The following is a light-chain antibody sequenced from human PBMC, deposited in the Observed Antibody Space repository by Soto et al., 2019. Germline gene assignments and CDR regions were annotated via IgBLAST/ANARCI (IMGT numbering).Light chain of an antibody. CDR3: NSYAGSNNLV. V-gene: IGLV2-8*01. CDR1: SRDVGGYNY. J-gene: IGLJ2*01. CDR2: DVS. Sequence: QSALTQPPSASGSPGQSVTISCTGTSRDVGGYNYVSWYQQHPGKAPKLMIYDVSKRPSGVPDRFSGSKSGNTASLTVSGLQAEDEADYYCNSYAGSNNLVFGGVTKLTVL.